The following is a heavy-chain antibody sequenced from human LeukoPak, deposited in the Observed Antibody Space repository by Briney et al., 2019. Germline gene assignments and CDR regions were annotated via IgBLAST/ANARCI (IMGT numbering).Heavy chain of an antibody. CDR2: IYYSGST. J-gene: IGHJ6*03. CDR1: GGSISSSSYY. CDR3: ARDGRDYYDSSGYYMFYYYYMDV. V-gene: IGHV4-39*07. D-gene: IGHD3-22*01. Sequence: PSETLSLTCTVSGGSISSSSYYWGWIRQPPGKGLEWIGSIYYSGSTYYNPSLKSRVTISVDTSKNQFSLKLSSVTAADTAVYYWARDGRDYYDSSGYYMFYYYYMDVWGKGTTVTVSS.